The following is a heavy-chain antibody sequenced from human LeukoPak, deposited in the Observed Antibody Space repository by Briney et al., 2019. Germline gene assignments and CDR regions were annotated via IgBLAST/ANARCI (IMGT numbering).Heavy chain of an antibody. CDR3: ARWFGELARGSYYYYYMDV. V-gene: IGHV4-34*01. Sequence: SETLSLTCTVSGASISSGYYWSWIRRPPGKGLEWIGEINHSGSTNYNPSLKSRVTISVDTSKNQSSLKLSSVTAADTAVYYCARWFGELARGSYYYYYMDVWGKGTTVTISS. CDR2: INHSGST. CDR1: GASISSGYY. J-gene: IGHJ6*03. D-gene: IGHD3-10*01.